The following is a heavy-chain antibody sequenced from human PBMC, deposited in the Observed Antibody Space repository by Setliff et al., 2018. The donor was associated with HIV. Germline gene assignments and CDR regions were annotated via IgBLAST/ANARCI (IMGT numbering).Heavy chain of an antibody. CDR2: IHYTGNT. Sequence: PSETLSLTCTVSGASISTTTYYWGWIRQPPGKGLEWIGSIHYTGNTYNTPSLKSRLTISVAASKNQISLQLTSVTAADTAIYFCAREGDGFDYWGQGILVTVSS. CDR3: AREGDGFDY. J-gene: IGHJ4*02. V-gene: IGHV4-39*02. D-gene: IGHD2-21*02. CDR1: GASISTTTYY.